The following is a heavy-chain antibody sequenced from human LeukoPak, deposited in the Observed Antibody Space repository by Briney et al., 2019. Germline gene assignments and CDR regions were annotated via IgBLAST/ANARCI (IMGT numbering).Heavy chain of an antibody. D-gene: IGHD3-22*01. CDR2: TYHSGST. CDR3: ARGRDYDSSGYYRDYYYYMDV. CDR1: GYSVSSGYY. Sequence: SETLSLTCTVSGYSVSSGYYWGWIQQPPGKGLEWIGSTYHSGSTYYNPSLKSRVTISLDMSKNQVSLKLGSVTPADTAVYYCARGRDYDSSGYYRDYYYYMDVWGKGTTVTVSS. J-gene: IGHJ6*03. V-gene: IGHV4-38-2*02.